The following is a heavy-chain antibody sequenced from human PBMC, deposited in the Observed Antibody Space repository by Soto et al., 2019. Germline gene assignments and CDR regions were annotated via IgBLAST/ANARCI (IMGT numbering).Heavy chain of an antibody. V-gene: IGHV3-30-3*01. J-gene: IGHJ6*02. CDR2: ISYDGSNK. Sequence: QVQLVESGGGVVQPGRSLRLSCAASGFTFSSYAIHWVRQAPGKGLEWVVVISYDGSNKYYADSVKGRFTISRDNSKNTLYLQMSSLRAEDTAVYYCAKDTGDTAMGPTPTFGMDVWGQGTTVTVSS. D-gene: IGHD5-18*01. CDR3: AKDTGDTAMGPTPTFGMDV. CDR1: GFTFSSYA.